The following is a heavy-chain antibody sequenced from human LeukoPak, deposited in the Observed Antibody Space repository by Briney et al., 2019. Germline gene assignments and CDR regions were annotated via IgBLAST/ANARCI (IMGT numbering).Heavy chain of an antibody. Sequence: QPSETLSLTCTVSGGSISSGGYYWSWIRQHPGKGLEWIGYIYYSGSTYYNPSLKSRVTISVDTSKNQFSLKLSSVTAADTAVYYCAGDHYYDSSGWFDPWGQGTLVTVSS. CDR3: AGDHYYDSSGWFDP. CDR1: GGSISSGGYY. D-gene: IGHD3-22*01. CDR2: IYYSGST. J-gene: IGHJ5*02. V-gene: IGHV4-31*03.